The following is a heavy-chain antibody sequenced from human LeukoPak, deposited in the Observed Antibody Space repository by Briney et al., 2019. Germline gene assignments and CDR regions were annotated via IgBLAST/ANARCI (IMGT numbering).Heavy chain of an antibody. CDR3: ARNMSREGWFDS. V-gene: IGHV4-38-2*01. D-gene: IGHD5/OR15-5a*01. CDR1: VYSIRGGNY. Sequence: PSETLSLTCVVSVYSIRGGNYCAWIRQPPGKGLEWIGSIYNSVSTSYNPSLKSRVTMSVDPSKNQFSLNLSSVTAADTSVYFCARNMSREGWFDSWGRGTLVTVSS. CDR2: IYNSVST. J-gene: IGHJ5*01.